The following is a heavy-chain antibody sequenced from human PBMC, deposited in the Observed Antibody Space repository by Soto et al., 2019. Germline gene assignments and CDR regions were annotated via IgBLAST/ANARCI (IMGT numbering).Heavy chain of an antibody. Sequence: PGGSLRLSCAASGSISTTTPLSWVRQAPGKWLEWVSTISGRGTNTYYADSVKGRFIISRDNLKNTVNLQMNGLGVEDTAIYYCATSCRYFDNWGQGTRVTVSS. CDR1: GSISTTTP. CDR2: ISGRGTNT. J-gene: IGHJ4*02. CDR3: ATSCRYFDN. V-gene: IGHV3-23*01.